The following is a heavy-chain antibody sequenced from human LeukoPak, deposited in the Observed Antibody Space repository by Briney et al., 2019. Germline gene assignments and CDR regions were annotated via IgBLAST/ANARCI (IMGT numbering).Heavy chain of an antibody. Sequence: PGGSLRLSCAVSGFTFRSYGMNWVRQAPGKGLEWVSYISTGSTTISYADSVKGRFTISRDNSKNTLYLQMNSLRAEDTAVYYCARGEGRFGEPNAFDIWGQGTMVTVSS. J-gene: IGHJ3*02. D-gene: IGHD3-10*01. CDR1: GFTFRSYG. V-gene: IGHV3-48*01. CDR3: ARGEGRFGEPNAFDI. CDR2: ISTGSTTI.